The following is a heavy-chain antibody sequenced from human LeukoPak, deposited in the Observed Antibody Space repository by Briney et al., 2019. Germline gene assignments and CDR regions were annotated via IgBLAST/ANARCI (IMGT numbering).Heavy chain of an antibody. D-gene: IGHD1-1*01. Sequence: GGSLRLSCAASGLTFSSYGMHWVRQAPGKGLEWVAFIRYDGSNKYHADSVKGRFTISRDNSKNTLYLQMNSLRAEDTAVYYCAKDNARSTGTFDYWGQGTLVTVSS. V-gene: IGHV3-30*02. J-gene: IGHJ4*02. CDR2: IRYDGSNK. CDR1: GLTFSSYG. CDR3: AKDNARSTGTFDY.